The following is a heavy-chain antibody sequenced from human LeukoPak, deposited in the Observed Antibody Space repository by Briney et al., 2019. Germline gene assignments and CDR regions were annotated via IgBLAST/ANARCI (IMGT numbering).Heavy chain of an antibody. D-gene: IGHD2-2*01. J-gene: IGHJ6*04. V-gene: IGHV3-21*01. CDR3: ARDGMYCSSTSCYWGDKYYYYGMDV. CDR2: ISSSSSYI. CDR1: GFTFSSYS. Sequence: PGGSLRLSCAASGFTFSSYSMNWVRQAPGKGLEWVSSISSSSSYIYYADSVKGRFTIYRDNAKNSLYLQMNSLRAEDTAVYYCARDGMYCSSTSCYWGDKYYYYGMDVWGKGTTVTVSS.